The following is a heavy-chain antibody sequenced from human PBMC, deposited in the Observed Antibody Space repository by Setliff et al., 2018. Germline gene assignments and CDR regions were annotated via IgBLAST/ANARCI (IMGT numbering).Heavy chain of an antibody. CDR2: INPNSGGT. D-gene: IGHD6-19*01. Sequence: ASVKVSCKTSGYPFTDYYIHWVRQAPGQGLEWMGRINPNSGGTNYAQKFQGRVTMTEDTSTDTAYMELSSLRSEDTAVYYCAREGSGWYYDYWGQGTLVTVSS. CDR3: AREGSGWYYDY. CDR1: GYPFTDYY. V-gene: IGHV1-2*06. J-gene: IGHJ4*02.